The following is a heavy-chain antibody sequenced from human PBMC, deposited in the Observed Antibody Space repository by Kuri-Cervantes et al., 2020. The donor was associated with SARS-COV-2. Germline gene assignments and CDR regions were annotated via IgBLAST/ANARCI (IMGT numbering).Heavy chain of an antibody. CDR1: GFDFGNYG. V-gene: IGHV3-48*01. J-gene: IGHJ4*02. Sequence: GESLKISCVVSGFDFGNYGMNWVRQAPGKGPEWISYITSRSSTIYYADSVKGRFTISRDNAKNSLYLQMNSLRAEDTAVYYCASGLTRDYWGQGTLVTVSS. D-gene: IGHD3/OR15-3a*01. CDR2: ITSRSSTI. CDR3: ASGLTRDY.